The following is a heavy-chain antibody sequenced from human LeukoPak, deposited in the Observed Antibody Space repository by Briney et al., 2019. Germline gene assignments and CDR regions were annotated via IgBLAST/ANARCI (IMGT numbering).Heavy chain of an antibody. Sequence: GGSLRLSCAASGFTFSDYWMSLVRQAPGEGLVWVANINKDGSEKSYVDSVKGRFSISRDNAKNSLSLQMDSLRAEDTAVYFCVRQISLNSWGQGTLVTVSS. CDR3: VRQISLNS. CDR2: INKDGSEK. CDR1: GFTFSDYW. D-gene: IGHD2/OR15-2a*01. V-gene: IGHV3-7*01. J-gene: IGHJ5*02.